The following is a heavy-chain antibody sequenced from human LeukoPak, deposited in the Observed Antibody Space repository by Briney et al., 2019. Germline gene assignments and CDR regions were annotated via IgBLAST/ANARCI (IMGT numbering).Heavy chain of an antibody. CDR3: ARRRDGYNQLDY. D-gene: IGHD5-24*01. CDR1: GFTFSSYG. Sequence: GGSLRLSRAASGFTFSSYGMHWVRQAPGKGLEWVAFIRYDGSNKYYADSVKGRFTISRDNSKNTLYLQMNSLRAEDTAVYYCARRRDGYNQLDYWGQGTLVTVSS. V-gene: IGHV3-30*02. CDR2: IRYDGSNK. J-gene: IGHJ4*02.